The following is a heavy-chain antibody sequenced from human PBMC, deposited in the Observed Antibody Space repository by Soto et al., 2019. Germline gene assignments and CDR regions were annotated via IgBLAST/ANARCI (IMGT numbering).Heavy chain of an antibody. CDR2: ISGSGGNT. Sequence: GGSLILSCAASGFTFSSYAMTWVRQAPGKGLEWVSVISGSGGNTYYADSVKGRFTISRDNSKNTLYLQMNSLRAEDTAVYYCAKPTLYCSSTSCYDYWGQGTLVTVSS. CDR3: AKPTLYCSSTSCYDY. D-gene: IGHD2-2*01. J-gene: IGHJ4*02. CDR1: GFTFSSYA. V-gene: IGHV3-23*01.